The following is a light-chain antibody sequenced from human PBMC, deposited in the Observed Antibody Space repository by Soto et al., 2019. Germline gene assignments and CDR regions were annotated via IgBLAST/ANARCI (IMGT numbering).Light chain of an antibody. CDR2: NVY. CDR3: SSYTGSSTLVI. J-gene: IGLJ2*01. CDR1: SSDVGGYNY. V-gene: IGLV2-14*03. Sequence: QSALTQPASVSGSPGQSITISCTGSSSDVGGYNYVSWYQQHPDKAPKLMIYNVYNRPSGVSNRFSGSKSGNTASLTISGLQAKDEADYHCSSYTGSSTLVIFGGGTKVTVL.